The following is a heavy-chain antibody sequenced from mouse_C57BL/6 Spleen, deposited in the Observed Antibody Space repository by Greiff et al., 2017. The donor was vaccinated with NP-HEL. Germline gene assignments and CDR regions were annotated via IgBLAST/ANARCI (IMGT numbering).Heavy chain of an antibody. J-gene: IGHJ4*01. V-gene: IGHV1-53*01. CDR2: INPSNGGT. D-gene: IGHD4-1*01. CDR1: GYTFTSYW. Sequence: QVQLQQPGTELVKPGASVKLSCKASGYTFTSYWMHWVKQRPGQGLEWIGNINPSNGGTKYNEKFKSKATLTVDKSSSTAYMQLSSLTSEDSAVYYCARGGLTGTRNYAMDYWGQGTSVTVSS. CDR3: ARGGLTGTRNYAMDY.